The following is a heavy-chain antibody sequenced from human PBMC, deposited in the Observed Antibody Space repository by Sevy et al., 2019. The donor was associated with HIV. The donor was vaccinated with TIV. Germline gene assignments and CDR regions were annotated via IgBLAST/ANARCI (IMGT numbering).Heavy chain of an antibody. D-gene: IGHD1-26*01. V-gene: IGHV3-48*02. CDR1: GFTFSSYS. J-gene: IGHJ3*02. Sequence: GGSLRLSCAASGFTFSSYSMNWVRQAPGKGLEWVSYISSSSSTIYYADSVKGRLTISRENAKNSLYLQMNSLRDEDTAVYYCARDREYSGSYDAFDIWGQGTMVTVSS. CDR2: ISSSSSTI. CDR3: ARDREYSGSYDAFDI.